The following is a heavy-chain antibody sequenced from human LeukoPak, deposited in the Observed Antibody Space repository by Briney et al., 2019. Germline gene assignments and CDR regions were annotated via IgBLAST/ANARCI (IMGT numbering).Heavy chain of an antibody. CDR1: GFIFSSYS. J-gene: IGHJ6*03. CDR3: ARVEKHRLYYDFWSGYPPLYYYYYMDV. Sequence: PGGSLRLSCAASGFIFSSYSMNWVRQAPGKGLEWVSSISSSSSYIYYADSVKGRFTISRDNAKNSLYLQMNSLRAEDTAVYYCARVEKHRLYYDFWSGYPPLYYYYYMDVWGKGTTVTVSS. V-gene: IGHV3-21*01. CDR2: ISSSSSYI. D-gene: IGHD3-3*01.